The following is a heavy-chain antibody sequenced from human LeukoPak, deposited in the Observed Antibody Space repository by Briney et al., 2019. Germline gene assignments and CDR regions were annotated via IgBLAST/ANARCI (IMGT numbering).Heavy chain of an antibody. D-gene: IGHD4-17*01. J-gene: IGHJ4*02. V-gene: IGHV1-69*04. CDR1: GGTFSSYA. CDR3: ARDRNYGDYRSVLDY. CDR2: IIPILGIA. Sequence: SVTVSCKASGGTFSSYAISWVRQAPGQGLEWMGRIIPILGIANYAQKFQGRVTITADKSTSTAYMELSSLRSEDTAVYYCARDRNYGDYRSVLDYWGQGTLVTVSS.